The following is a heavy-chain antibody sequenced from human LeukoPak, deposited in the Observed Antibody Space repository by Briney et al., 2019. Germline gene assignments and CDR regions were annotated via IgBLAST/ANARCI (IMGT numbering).Heavy chain of an antibody. J-gene: IGHJ6*02. CDR3: ARDLFSVDIVANDGMDV. D-gene: IGHD5-12*01. Sequence: SQTLSLTCAISGDSVSSNSAAWNWIRQSPPRGLEWLGRTYYRSKWYNDYAVSVKSRITINPDTSKNQFSLQLNSVTPEDTAVYYCARDLFSVDIVANDGMDVWGQGTTVTVSS. CDR2: TYYRSKWYN. CDR1: GDSVSSNSAA. V-gene: IGHV6-1*01.